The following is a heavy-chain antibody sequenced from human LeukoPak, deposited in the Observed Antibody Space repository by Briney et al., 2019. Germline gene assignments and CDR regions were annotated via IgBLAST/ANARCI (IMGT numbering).Heavy chain of an antibody. CDR1: GFTFSNYG. CDR2: ISYDGSNK. CDR3: ANGYYYGSGSYYKEAFDI. V-gene: IGHV3-30*18. D-gene: IGHD3-10*01. J-gene: IGHJ3*02. Sequence: GGSLRLSCAASGFTFSNYGMHWVRQAPGKGLEWVVVISYDGSNKYYADSVKGRFTISRDNSKNTLYLQMNSLRTEDTAVYYCANGYYYGSGSYYKEAFDIWGQGTMVTVSS.